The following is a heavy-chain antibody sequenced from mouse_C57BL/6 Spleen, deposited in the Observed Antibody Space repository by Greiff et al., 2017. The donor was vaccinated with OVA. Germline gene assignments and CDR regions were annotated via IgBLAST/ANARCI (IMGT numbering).Heavy chain of an antibody. CDR1: GYTFTSYW. CDR3: ARQNYGSSLYAMDY. J-gene: IGHJ4*01. V-gene: IGHV1-55*01. Sequence: QVQLQQSGAELVKPGASVKMSCKASGYTFTSYWITWVKQRPGQGLEWIGDIYPGSGSTNYNEKFKSKATLTVDTSSSTAYMQLSSLTSEDSAVYYCARQNYGSSLYAMDYWGQGTSVTVSS. CDR2: IYPGSGST. D-gene: IGHD1-1*01.